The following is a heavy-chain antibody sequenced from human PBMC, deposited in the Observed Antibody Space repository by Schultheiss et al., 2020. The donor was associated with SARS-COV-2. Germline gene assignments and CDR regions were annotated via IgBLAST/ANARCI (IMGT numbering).Heavy chain of an antibody. CDR3: ARLWRLCFDY. Sequence: ESLKISCTVSGGSISSGGYYWGWIRQPPGKGLEWIGSIYYSGSTNYNPSLKSRVTISVDTSKNQFSLKLSSVTAADTAVYYCARLWRLCFDYWGQGTLVTVSS. CDR1: GGSISSGGYY. V-gene: IGHV4-39*07. J-gene: IGHJ4*02. CDR2: IYYSGST. D-gene: IGHD6-25*01.